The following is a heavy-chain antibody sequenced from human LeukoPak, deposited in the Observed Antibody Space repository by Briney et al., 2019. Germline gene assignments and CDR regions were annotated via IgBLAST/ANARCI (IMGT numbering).Heavy chain of an antibody. CDR2: IVVGSGNT. Sequence: GTSVKVSCKASGFTFTSSAMQWVRQARGQRLEWIGWIVVGSGNTNYAQKFQERVTITRDMSTSTAYMELSSLRSEDTAVYYCAAQNMARGVITNDYWGQGTLVTVSS. CDR3: AAQNMARGVITNDY. V-gene: IGHV1-58*02. CDR1: GFTFTSSA. J-gene: IGHJ4*02. D-gene: IGHD3-10*01.